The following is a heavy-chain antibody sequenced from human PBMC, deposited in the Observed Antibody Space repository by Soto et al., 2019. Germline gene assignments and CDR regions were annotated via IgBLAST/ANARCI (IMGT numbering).Heavy chain of an antibody. CDR2: IYHSGYT. Sequence: QLQLQESGSGLMKPSQTLSLTCAVSGGSISSGGYSWNWIRQPPGKGLEWIGYIYHSGYTFYNPSLKSRVXXXVXXSKNPFSLKLSSVTAADTAVYYCASDQLAGNWFDPWGQGTLVTVSS. J-gene: IGHJ5*02. CDR1: GGSISSGGYS. CDR3: ASDQLAGNWFDP. V-gene: IGHV4-30-2*01. D-gene: IGHD1-1*01.